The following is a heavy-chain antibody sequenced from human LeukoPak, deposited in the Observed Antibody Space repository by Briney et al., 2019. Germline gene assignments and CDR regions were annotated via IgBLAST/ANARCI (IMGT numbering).Heavy chain of an antibody. J-gene: IGHJ4*02. Sequence: PGGSLRLSCEASGFTFSDYYMSWVRQAPGKGLEWVSYISSSSSYTKYAGSVKGRFTISRDNAKNSLYLQVNSLRAEDTAVYYCARGTGTTAYFDYWGQGTLVTVSS. V-gene: IGHV3-11*06. CDR2: ISSSSSYT. CDR1: GFTFSDYY. CDR3: ARGTGTTAYFDY. D-gene: IGHD1-1*01.